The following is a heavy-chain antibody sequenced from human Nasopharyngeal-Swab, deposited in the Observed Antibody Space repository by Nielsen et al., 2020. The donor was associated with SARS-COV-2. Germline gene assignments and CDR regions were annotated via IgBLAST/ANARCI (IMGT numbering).Heavy chain of an antibody. CDR1: GYSFTSYW. CDR2: IYPGDSDT. J-gene: IGHJ4*02. CDR3: ARRIAVAGIYDY. Sequence: GGSLRLSRKGSGYSFTSYWIGWARQMPGKGLESMGIIYPGDSDTRYSPSFQGQVTISADKSISTAYLQWSSLKASDTAMYYCARRIAVAGIYDYWGQGTLVTVSS. D-gene: IGHD6-19*01. V-gene: IGHV5-51*01.